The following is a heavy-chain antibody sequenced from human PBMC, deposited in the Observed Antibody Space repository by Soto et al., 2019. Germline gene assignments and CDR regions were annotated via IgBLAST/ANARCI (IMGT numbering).Heavy chain of an antibody. CDR3: ARLPYPWEWFDS. V-gene: IGHV3-11*01. J-gene: IGHJ5*01. Sequence: QVQLVESGGGLVKPGGSLRLSCAASGFSFSDYYMSWIRQAPGKGLEWISYISNSGRTIYYADSLKGRFTISRDNAKNSLYLQMNSLRVDDTAIYYCARLPYPWEWFDSWGQGTLVTVSS. CDR2: ISNSGRTI. CDR1: GFSFSDYY. D-gene: IGHD1-26*01.